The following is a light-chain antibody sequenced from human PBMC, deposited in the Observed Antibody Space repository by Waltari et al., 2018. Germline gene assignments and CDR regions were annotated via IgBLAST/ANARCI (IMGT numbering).Light chain of an antibody. J-gene: IGLJ7*01. V-gene: IGLV4-69*01. CDR2: VNGDGSH. CDR3: QTWGTGFAV. CDR1: SGHSSYA. Sequence: QLVLTQSPSASASLGASVKLTCTLSSGHSSYAIAWHQHQPDKGPRYLMKVNGDGSHTKGDGVPDRFSGASSGAGRYLTISSLQSEDEADYYCQTWGTGFAVFGGGTQLTVL.